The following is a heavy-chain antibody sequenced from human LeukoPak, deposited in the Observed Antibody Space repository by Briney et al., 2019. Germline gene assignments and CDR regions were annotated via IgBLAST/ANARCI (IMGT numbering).Heavy chain of an antibody. D-gene: IGHD2-15*01. J-gene: IGHJ3*02. CDR3: ARDGDIVVVVAAAPGDAFDI. Sequence: GRSLRLSCAASGFTLSSYAMHWVRQAPGKGLEWVAVISYDGSNKYYADSVKGRFTISRDNSKNTLYLQMNSLRAEDTAVYYCARDGDIVVVVAAAPGDAFDIWGQGTMVTVSS. CDR1: GFTLSSYA. CDR2: ISYDGSNK. V-gene: IGHV3-30-3*01.